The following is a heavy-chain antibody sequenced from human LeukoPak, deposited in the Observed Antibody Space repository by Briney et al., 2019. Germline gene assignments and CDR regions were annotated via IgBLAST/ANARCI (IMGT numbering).Heavy chain of an antibody. D-gene: IGHD6-19*01. V-gene: IGHV4-59*01. CDR3: ARGRQWLERDY. Sequence: SETLSLTCTVSGXSISSYYGSWIRQPPGKGLEWIGYIYYSGSTNYNPSLMSRVTISVGTSKNQFSLKLSSVTAADTAVYYCARGRQWLERDYWGQGTLVTVSS. J-gene: IGHJ4*02. CDR2: IYYSGST. CDR1: GXSISSYY.